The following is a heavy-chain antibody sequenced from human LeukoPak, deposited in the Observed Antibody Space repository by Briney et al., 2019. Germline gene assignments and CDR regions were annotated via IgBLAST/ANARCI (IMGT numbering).Heavy chain of an antibody. CDR2: LYSGGDT. V-gene: IGHV3-53*01. CDR3: ARDTSGYCSTSRCYGSWYFDL. CDR1: GFTFSSYG. J-gene: IGHJ2*01. D-gene: IGHD2-2*01. Sequence: GGSLRLSCAASGFTFSSYGMLWVRQAPGKGLEWVSVLYSGGDTYYADSVKGRFTVSRDNSKNTLYLQMNSLGAEDTAVYYCARDTSGYCSTSRCYGSWYFDLWGRGTLVTVSS.